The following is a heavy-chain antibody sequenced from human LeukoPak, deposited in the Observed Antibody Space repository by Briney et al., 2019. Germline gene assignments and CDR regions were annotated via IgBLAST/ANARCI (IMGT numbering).Heavy chain of an antibody. CDR1: GFTFSSYA. CDR3: AKNRGNYYGSGSYYLDY. Sequence: PGGSLRLSCAASGFTFSSYAMSWVRQAPGKGLEWVSAISGSGGSTYYADSVKGRFTISRDNSKNTLYLQMNSLRAEDTAVYYCAKNRGNYYGSGSYYLDYWGQGTLVTVSP. V-gene: IGHV3-23*01. J-gene: IGHJ4*02. D-gene: IGHD3-10*01. CDR2: ISGSGGST.